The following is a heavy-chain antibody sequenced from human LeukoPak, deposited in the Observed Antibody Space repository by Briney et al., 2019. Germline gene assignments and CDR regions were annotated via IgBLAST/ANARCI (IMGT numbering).Heavy chain of an antibody. CDR2: ISGSGGST. CDR1: GFTFSSYG. Sequence: PGGSLRLSCAASGFTFSSYGMSWVRQAPGKGLEWVSAISGSGGSTYYADSVKGRFTISRDNSKNTLYLQMNSLRAEDTAVYYCAKDRAILVGATVTDYWGQGTLVTVSS. CDR3: AKDRAILVGATVTDY. V-gene: IGHV3-23*01. J-gene: IGHJ4*02. D-gene: IGHD1-26*01.